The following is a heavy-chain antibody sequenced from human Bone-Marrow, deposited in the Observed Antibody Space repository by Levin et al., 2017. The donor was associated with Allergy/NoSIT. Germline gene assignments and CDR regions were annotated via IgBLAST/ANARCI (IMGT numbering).Heavy chain of an antibody. CDR1: GFTFSGSA. J-gene: IGHJ6*02. V-gene: IGHV3-73*01. CDR3: TRPRPRGYSYGPTDMDG. D-gene: IGHD5-18*01. CDR2: IRSKANSYAT. Sequence: GGSLRLSCAASGFTFSGSAMHWVRQASGKGLEWVGRIRSKANSYATAYAASVKGRFTISRDDSKNTAYLQMNSLKTEDTAVYYCTRPRPRGYSYGPTDMDGWGQGTTVTVSS.